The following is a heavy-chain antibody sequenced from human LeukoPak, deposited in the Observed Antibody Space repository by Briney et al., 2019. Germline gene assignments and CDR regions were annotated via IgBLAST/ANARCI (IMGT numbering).Heavy chain of an antibody. Sequence: SQTLSLTCTVSGGSISSGGYYWSWIRQPAGKGLEWIGRMYISGSTNYNPFLKSRVTISVDTSKNQFSLKLSSVTAADTAVYFCARNSAYSSSSGFVPWGQGTLVTVSS. J-gene: IGHJ5*02. CDR2: MYISGST. CDR1: GGSISSGGYY. CDR3: ARNSAYSSSSGFVP. V-gene: IGHV4-61*02. D-gene: IGHD6-13*01.